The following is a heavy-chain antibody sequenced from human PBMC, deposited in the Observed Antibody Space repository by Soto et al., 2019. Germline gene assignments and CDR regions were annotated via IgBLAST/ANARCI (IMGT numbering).Heavy chain of an antibody. CDR1: GDGLSSLS. V-gene: IGHV1-69*06. D-gene: IGHD5-12*01. CDR2: ITPLFGTT. Sequence: KRDWKGVGDGLSSLSGSCLLKKPGQGLEWVVVITPLFGTTNYVQKFQGRVAISADKSTAIAYMELSSLRSEDTAIYYCATAFSGKEAEAWDISGQRTMVTV. J-gene: IGHJ3*02. CDR3: ATAFSGKEAEAWDI.